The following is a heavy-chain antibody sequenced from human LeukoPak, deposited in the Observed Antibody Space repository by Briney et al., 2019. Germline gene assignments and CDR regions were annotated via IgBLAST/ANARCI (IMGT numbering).Heavy chain of an antibody. Sequence: SGTLSLTCAVSGGSISSSNWWSWVRQPPGKGLEWIGEIYHSGSTNYNPSLKSRVTISVDKSKNQFSLKLSSVTAADTAVYYCARAVRYGDYLFDYWGQGTLVTVSS. CDR3: ARAVRYGDYLFDY. V-gene: IGHV4-4*02. CDR2: IYHSGST. J-gene: IGHJ4*02. CDR1: GGSISSSNW. D-gene: IGHD4-17*01.